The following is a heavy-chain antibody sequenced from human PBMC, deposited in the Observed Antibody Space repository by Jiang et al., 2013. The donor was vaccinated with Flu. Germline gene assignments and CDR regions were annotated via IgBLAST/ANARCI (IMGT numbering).Heavy chain of an antibody. CDR1: GGSISSSNW. Sequence: GLVKPSGTLSLTCAVSGGSISSSNWWSWVRQPPGKGLEWIGEICHSGSTNYNPSLKGRVIMSLDKSRNQFSLKVTSVTAADTAVYYCAKGGSAHSYGEPEYWGQGTLVTVSS. J-gene: IGHJ4*02. CDR2: ICHSGST. V-gene: IGHV4-4*02. D-gene: IGHD5-18*01. CDR3: AKGGSAHSYGEPEY.